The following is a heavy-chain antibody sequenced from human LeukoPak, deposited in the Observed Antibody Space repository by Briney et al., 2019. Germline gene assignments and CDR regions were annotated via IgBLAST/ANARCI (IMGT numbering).Heavy chain of an antibody. CDR3: AKDYGSGSLYYFDY. Sequence: GGSLRLSCAASGFTFSSYGMHWVRQAPGKGLEWVSAISGSGGSTYYADSVKGRFTISRDNSKNTLYLQMNSLRAEDTAVYYCAKDYGSGSLYYFDYWGQGTLVTVSS. CDR1: GFTFSSYG. D-gene: IGHD3-10*01. J-gene: IGHJ4*02. CDR2: ISGSGGST. V-gene: IGHV3-23*01.